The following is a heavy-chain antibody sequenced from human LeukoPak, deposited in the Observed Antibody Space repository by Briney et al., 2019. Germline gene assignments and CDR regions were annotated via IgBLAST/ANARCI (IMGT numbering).Heavy chain of an antibody. CDR1: GFPFDDYA. J-gene: IGHJ4*02. Sequence: GGSLRLSCAASGFPFDDYAMHWVRQAPGKGLEWVSGISWNSGSIGYADSVKGRFTISRDNAKNSLYLQMNSLRAEDTALYYWAKAKEAAGYYFDYWGQGTLVTVSS. CDR2: ISWNSGSI. V-gene: IGHV3-9*01. D-gene: IGHD6-13*01. CDR3: AKAKEAAGYYFDY.